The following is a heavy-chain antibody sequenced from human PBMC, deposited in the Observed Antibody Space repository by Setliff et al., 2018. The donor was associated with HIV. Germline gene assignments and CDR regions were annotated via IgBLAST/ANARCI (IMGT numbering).Heavy chain of an antibody. J-gene: IGHJ6*03. D-gene: IGHD3-3*01. CDR2: IIPILGVA. Sequence: SVKVSCKASRSTFNSHTINWVRQAPGQGLDWMGRIIPILGVANYAQRFQGKVTITADKSTSTAYMELNSLRFDDKAMYYCVRGVQSPPHYSYYYMDVWGEGTMVTVSS. V-gene: IGHV1-69*02. CDR1: RSTFNSHT. CDR3: VRGVQSPPHYSYYYMDV.